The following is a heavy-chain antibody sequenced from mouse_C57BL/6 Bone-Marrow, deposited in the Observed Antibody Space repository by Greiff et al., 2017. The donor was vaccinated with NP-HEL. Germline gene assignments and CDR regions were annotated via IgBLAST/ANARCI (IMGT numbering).Heavy chain of an antibody. CDR2: IWSDGST. J-gene: IGHJ1*03. D-gene: IGHD1-1*01. CDR3: ARHGSSLWYFDV. V-gene: IGHV2-6-1*01. Sequence: QVQLKESGPGLVAPSQSLSITCTVSGFSLTSYGVHWVRQPPGKGLEWLVVIWSDGSTTYNSALKSRLSIRKDNSKSHFCLKMNSLQTDDTAMYYCARHGSSLWYFDVWGTGTTVTVSS. CDR1: GFSLTSYG.